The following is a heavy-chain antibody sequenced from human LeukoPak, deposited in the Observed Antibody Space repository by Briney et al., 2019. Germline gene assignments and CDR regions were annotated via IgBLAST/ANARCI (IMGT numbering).Heavy chain of an antibody. V-gene: IGHV4-59*08. CDR3: ARLTSRSAPCDF. CDR1: GGSISNYY. D-gene: IGHD1-20*01. J-gene: IGHJ4*02. Sequence: SETLSLTCPVSGGSISNYYWTWIRQSPGKGLEWIGYIYSSGSTKYNPSLKSRVTISVDTSKNQFSLNLSSVTAADTALYYCARLTSRSAPCDFWGQGTLVTVSS. CDR2: IYSSGST.